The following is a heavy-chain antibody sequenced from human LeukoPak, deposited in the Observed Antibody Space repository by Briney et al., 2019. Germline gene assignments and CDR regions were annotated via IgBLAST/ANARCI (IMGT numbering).Heavy chain of an antibody. Sequence: SETLSLTCTVSGGSISSYYWSWIRQPPGKGLEWIGYIYYSGSTNYNPSLKSRVTISVDTSKNQFSLKLSSVTAADTAVYYCARDRTGASPCHSGYNWNDANGMDVWGQGTTVTVSS. V-gene: IGHV4-59*01. CDR1: GGSISSYY. CDR3: ARDRTGASPCHSGYNWNDANGMDV. J-gene: IGHJ6*02. D-gene: IGHD1-20*01. CDR2: IYYSGST.